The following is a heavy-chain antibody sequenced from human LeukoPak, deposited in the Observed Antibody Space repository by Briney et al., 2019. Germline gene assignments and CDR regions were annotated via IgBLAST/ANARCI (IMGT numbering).Heavy chain of an antibody. J-gene: IGHJ3*02. CDR3: ARSRSGYSYDHAAFDI. D-gene: IGHD5-18*01. CDR2: IDYRGST. CDR1: GGSINNYY. V-gene: IGHV4-59*07. Sequence: PSDTLSLTCTVSGGSINNYYWSWIRQPPGKGLEWIAYIDYRGSTTYNPSLKSRVTISVDTSRNQFSLKLSSVTAADTAVYYCARSRSGYSYDHAAFDIWGQGTMVTVSS.